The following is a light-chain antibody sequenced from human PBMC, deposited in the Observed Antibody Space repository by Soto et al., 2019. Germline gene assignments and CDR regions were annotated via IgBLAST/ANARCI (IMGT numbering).Light chain of an antibody. CDR2: GAS. CDR1: QNVNSK. J-gene: IGKJ1*01. CDR3: QQYNSWPPET. Sequence: EIVMTQSPATLSVSPGEIATLSCRASQNVNSKLAWYQHRPGQAPRLLIYGASTRATGIPARFSGSGSGTEFTLTISSLQSEDFAVYYYQQYNSWPPETFGQGTKVEIK. V-gene: IGKV3-15*01.